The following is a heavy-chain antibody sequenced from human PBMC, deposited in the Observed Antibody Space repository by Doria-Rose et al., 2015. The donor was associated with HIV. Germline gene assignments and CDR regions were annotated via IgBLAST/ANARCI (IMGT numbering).Heavy chain of an antibody. CDR3: ARDPFQSWAY. CDR1: GFTVSSNY. Sequence: ASGFTVSSNYMSWVRQAPGKGLEWVSVIYSDGRTYYADSVKGRFTVSRDNSKNTLYLQINSLRAEDTAVYYCARDPFQSWAYWGQGTLVTVSS. V-gene: IGHV3-53*01. J-gene: IGHJ4*02. CDR2: IYSDGRT. D-gene: IGHD3-16*01.